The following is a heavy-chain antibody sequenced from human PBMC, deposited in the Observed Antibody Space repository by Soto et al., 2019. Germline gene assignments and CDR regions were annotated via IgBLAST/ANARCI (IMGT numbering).Heavy chain of an antibody. J-gene: IGHJ3*02. V-gene: IGHV1-69*01. CDR2: IIPIFGTA. CDR1: GGTFSSYA. Sequence: QVQLVQSGAEVKKPGSSVKVSCKASGGTFSSYAISWVRQAPGQGLEWMGGIIPIFGTANYAQKFQGRVTITADESTSTAYMELSSLRSEDTAVYYCARVEITMVRGVNMGDRYAFDIWGQGTMVTVSS. CDR3: ARVEITMVRGVNMGDRYAFDI. D-gene: IGHD3-10*01.